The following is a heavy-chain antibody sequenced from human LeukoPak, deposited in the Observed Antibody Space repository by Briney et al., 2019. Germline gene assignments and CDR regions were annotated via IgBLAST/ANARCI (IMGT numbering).Heavy chain of an antibody. CDR1: GYTFTGYY. J-gene: IGHJ1*01. CDR2: INPNSGGT. Sequence: ASVKASCKASGYTFTGYYMHWVRQAPGQGLEWMGWINPNSGGTNYARKFQGRVTMTRDTSISTAYMELSRLRSDDTAVYYCATPPYSSGWYVYFQHWGQGTLVTVSS. V-gene: IGHV1-2*02. CDR3: ATPPYSSGWYVYFQH. D-gene: IGHD6-19*01.